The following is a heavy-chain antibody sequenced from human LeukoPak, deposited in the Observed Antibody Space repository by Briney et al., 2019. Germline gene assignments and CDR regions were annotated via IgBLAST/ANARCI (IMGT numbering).Heavy chain of an antibody. CDR1: GFTFSSYA. D-gene: IGHD3-22*01. V-gene: IGHV3-23*01. CDR3: AKARDSSGYYPFDY. Sequence: GGSLRLSCAASGFTFSSYAMSWVRQAPGKGLEWVSAISAGGTSTYLADSVKGRFTLSRDNSKNTLYLQMNSLRAEDTAVYYCAKARDSSGYYPFDYWGQGTLVTVSS. J-gene: IGHJ4*02. CDR2: ISAGGTST.